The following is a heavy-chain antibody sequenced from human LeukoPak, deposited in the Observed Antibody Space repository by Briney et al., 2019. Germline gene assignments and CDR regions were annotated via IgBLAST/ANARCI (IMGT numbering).Heavy chain of an antibody. CDR1: GFTFSSYA. CDR3: ARYLRQYYDFWRGGPDAFDI. V-gene: IGHV3-30-3*01. J-gene: IGHJ3*02. D-gene: IGHD3-3*01. Sequence: GGSLRLSCAASGFTFSSYAMHWVRQAPGKGLEWVAVISYDGSNKYYADSVKGRFTISRDNSKNTLYLQMNSLRAEDTAVYYCARYLRQYYDFWRGGPDAFDICGQGTMVTVSS. CDR2: ISYDGSNK.